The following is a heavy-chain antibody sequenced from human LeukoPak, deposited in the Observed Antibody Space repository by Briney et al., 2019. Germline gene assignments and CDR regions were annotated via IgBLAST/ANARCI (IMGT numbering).Heavy chain of an antibody. D-gene: IGHD6-6*01. Sequence: PGRSLRLSCAASGFSFDDYAMYWVRQAPGKGLEWVSGISWNSGSIGYADSVKGRFTISRDNAKNSLYLQMNSLRPEDMALYYCAKGDSSSSDLCYFDSWGQGTLVTVSS. V-gene: IGHV3-9*03. CDR1: GFSFDDYA. CDR3: AKGDSSSSDLCYFDS. CDR2: ISWNSGSI. J-gene: IGHJ4*02.